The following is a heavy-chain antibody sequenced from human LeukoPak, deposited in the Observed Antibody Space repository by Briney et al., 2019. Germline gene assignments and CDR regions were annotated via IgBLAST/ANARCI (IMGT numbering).Heavy chain of an antibody. J-gene: IGHJ3*02. V-gene: IGHV3-21*04. CDR3: AKGFGVVTLDAFDI. D-gene: IGHD3-3*01. CDR1: GLAFSAYK. Sequence: GGSLRLSCAASGLAFSAYKMHWVRQAPGKGLEWVSSINSGSTYTYYTESVKGRFIISRDNAKNSPYLQMNSLRAEDTALYYCAKGFGVVTLDAFDIWGQGTMVTVSS. CDR2: INSGSTYT.